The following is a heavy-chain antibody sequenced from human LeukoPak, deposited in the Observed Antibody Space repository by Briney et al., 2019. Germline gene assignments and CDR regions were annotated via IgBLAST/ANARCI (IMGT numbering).Heavy chain of an antibody. CDR3: HRRAFDI. J-gene: IGHJ3*02. V-gene: IGHV3-30*03. Sequence: GGSLRLSCAASGFTFSSYGMHWVRQAPGKGLEWVAVISYDGSNKYYADSVKGRFTISRDNSKNTLYLQMNSLRAEDTAVYYCHRRAFDIWGQGTMVTVSS. CDR2: ISYDGSNK. CDR1: GFTFSSYG.